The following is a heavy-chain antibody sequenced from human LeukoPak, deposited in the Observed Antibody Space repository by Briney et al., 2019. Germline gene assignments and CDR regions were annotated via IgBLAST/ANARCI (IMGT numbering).Heavy chain of an antibody. J-gene: IGHJ4*02. D-gene: IGHD5-12*01. Sequence: GGSLRLSCAASGFTFSNHWMHWVRQAPGKGLIWVSRINKDGSTTDYADSVKGRFTISRDNAKNTLFLQMSSLRAEDTAPYYCAREVAATGRYFEYWGQGTLVTVSS. CDR3: AREVAATGRYFEY. CDR1: GFTFSNHW. CDR2: INKDGSTT. V-gene: IGHV3-74*01.